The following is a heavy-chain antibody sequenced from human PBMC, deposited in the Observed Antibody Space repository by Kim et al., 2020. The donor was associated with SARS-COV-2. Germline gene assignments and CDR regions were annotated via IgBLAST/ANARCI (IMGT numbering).Heavy chain of an antibody. CDR1: GFTFSSYG. Sequence: GGSLRLSCAASGFTFSSYGMHWVRQAPGKGLEWVARITYDASNKYYADSAKGRFTISRDKSKNTLYLQMNSLRVEDTAAFYCAKDCALSGAFDIWGQGTMVTVSS. J-gene: IGHJ3*02. CDR3: AKDCALSGAFDI. CDR2: ITYDASNK. V-gene: IGHV3-30*18.